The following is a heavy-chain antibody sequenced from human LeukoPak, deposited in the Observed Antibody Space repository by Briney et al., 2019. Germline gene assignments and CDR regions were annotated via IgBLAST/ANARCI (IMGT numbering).Heavy chain of an antibody. J-gene: IGHJ6*03. CDR3: AKGTSWVSDYYYMDV. V-gene: IGHV3-23*01. D-gene: IGHD2-8*01. CDR1: GFTFSSYV. Sequence: GGSLRLSCAASGFTFSSYVMNWVRQAPGKGLEWFSAISGSGGSTYYADSVKGRFTISRDNSKNTLYLQMNSLRAEDTAVYYCAKGTSWVSDYYYMDVWGKGTTVTVSS. CDR2: ISGSGGST.